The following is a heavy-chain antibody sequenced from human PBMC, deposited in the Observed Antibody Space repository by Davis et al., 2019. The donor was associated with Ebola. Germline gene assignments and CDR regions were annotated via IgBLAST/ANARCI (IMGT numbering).Heavy chain of an antibody. D-gene: IGHD4-17*01. CDR3: ARLYYGDFYYYGMDV. CDR1: GGSVSSGTYY. V-gene: IGHV4-61*01. Sequence: MPSETLSLTCTVSGGSVSSGTYYWSWIRQPPGKGLEWIGYIYYSGSTNYNPSLKSRVTISVDTSKNQFSLKLSSVTAADTAVYYCARLYYGDFYYYGMDVWGQGTTVTVSS. CDR2: IYYSGST. J-gene: IGHJ6*02.